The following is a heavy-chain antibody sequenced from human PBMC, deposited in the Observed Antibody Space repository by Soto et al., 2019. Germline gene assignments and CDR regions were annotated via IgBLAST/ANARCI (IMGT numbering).Heavy chain of an antibody. CDR3: ASGSDCSSTSCTSYYYDYMDV. J-gene: IGHJ6*03. D-gene: IGHD2-2*01. V-gene: IGHV4-39*07. CDR2: IYYSGST. CDR1: GGFISSSSYY. Sequence: SETLSLTCTVSGGFISSSSYYWGWLRQPPGKGLEWIGSIYYSGSTYYNPSLKSRVTISVDTSKNQFSLKLSSVTAADTAVYYCASGSDCSSTSCTSYYYDYMDVWGKGTTVTVSS.